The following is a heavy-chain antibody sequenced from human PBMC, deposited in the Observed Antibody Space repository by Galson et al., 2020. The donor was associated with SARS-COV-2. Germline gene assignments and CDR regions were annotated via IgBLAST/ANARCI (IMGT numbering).Heavy chain of an antibody. CDR2: IYQSGST. J-gene: IGHJ2*01. D-gene: IGHD6-13*01. Sequence: SETLSLTCTVSGGSITSGGYFWTWIRQPPGKGLEWIGYIYQSGSTYYNPSLKSRVTISVDRSKNQFSLKLRSVTAADTAVYYCARASGTAAGTNWYFDLWGRGTLVTVSS. CDR1: GGSITSGGYF. CDR3: ARASGTAAGTNWYFDL. V-gene: IGHV4-30-2*01.